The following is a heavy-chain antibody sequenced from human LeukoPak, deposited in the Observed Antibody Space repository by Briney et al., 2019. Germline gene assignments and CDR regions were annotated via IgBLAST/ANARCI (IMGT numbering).Heavy chain of an antibody. J-gene: IGHJ2*01. Sequence: PSETLSLTCVVSGDTITSSTHYWGWIRQPPGKGLEWIGNIYYSGKTYYNPSLKSRVTISIDTPKNEFSLKLKSVTAADTAMYFCARARRFEGLGRYFDLWGRATLATVSS. D-gene: IGHD1-14*01. V-gene: IGHV4-39*07. CDR3: ARARRFEGLGRYFDL. CDR2: IYYSGKT. CDR1: GDTITSSTHY.